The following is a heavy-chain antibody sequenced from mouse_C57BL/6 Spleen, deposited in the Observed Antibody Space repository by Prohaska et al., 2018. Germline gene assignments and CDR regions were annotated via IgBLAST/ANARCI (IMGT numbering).Heavy chain of an antibody. Sequence: GGGLVKPGGSLKLSCAASGFTFSGYGMHWVRQAPEKGLEWVAYISSGSSTIYYADTVKGRFTISRDNAKNTLFLQMTSLRSEDTAMYYCARSDYDGYYRYWGQGTTLTVSS. V-gene: IGHV5-17*01. CDR3: ARSDYDGYYRY. CDR2: ISSGSSTI. CDR1: GFTFSGYG. D-gene: IGHD2-3*01. J-gene: IGHJ2*01.